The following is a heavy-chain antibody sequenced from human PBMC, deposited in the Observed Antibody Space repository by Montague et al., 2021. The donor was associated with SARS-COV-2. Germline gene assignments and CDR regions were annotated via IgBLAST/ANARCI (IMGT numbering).Heavy chain of an antibody. Sequence: SLRLSCAVSGFSVSDNYMNWVRQAPGKGLEWVSIIYIGGKTYYADSVNGRFTISRDDSDNAVYLQMTRLTAVDSAVYYCARDEGYSYSSRGLDVWGQGTTVSVSS. J-gene: IGHJ6*02. D-gene: IGHD5-18*01. CDR1: GFSVSDNY. CDR2: IYIGGKT. V-gene: IGHV3-66*01. CDR3: ARDEGYSYSSRGLDV.